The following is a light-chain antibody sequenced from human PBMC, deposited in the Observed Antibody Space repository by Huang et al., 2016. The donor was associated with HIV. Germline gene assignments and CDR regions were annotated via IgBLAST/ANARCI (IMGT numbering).Light chain of an antibody. J-gene: IGKJ5*01. V-gene: IGKV3-11*01. CDR2: DAS. CDR3: QQRSNWPAT. CDR1: QSVSSY. Sequence: EIVLTQSPATLSLSPGERATLSCRASQSVSSYLAWYQQKPGQAPRLRIYDASNRATGIPARFSGSGSGTDFALTINSLEPEDFAVYYCQQRSNWPATFGQGTRLEI.